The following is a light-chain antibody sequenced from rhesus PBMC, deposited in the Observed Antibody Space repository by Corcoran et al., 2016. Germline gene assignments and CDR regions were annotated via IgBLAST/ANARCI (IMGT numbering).Light chain of an antibody. V-gene: IGKV3-42*01. CDR2: RKS. CDR1: SSVSTS. CDR3: QQGNSIPYS. Sequence: EIVLTQSPTSMAVSQGERVTISCTASSSVSTSYLHWYQQKPGFQPRLRVYRKSSPASGVPARFSGSGSGTSYTLTISSIEAEDAANYYCQQGNSIPYSFGQGTKVEIK. J-gene: IGKJ2*01.